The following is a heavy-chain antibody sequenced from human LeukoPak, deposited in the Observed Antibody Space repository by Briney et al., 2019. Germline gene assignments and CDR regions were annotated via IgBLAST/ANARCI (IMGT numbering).Heavy chain of an antibody. CDR2: IYYSGST. CDR1: GGSISSYY. Sequence: SETLSLTCTVSGGSISSYYWSWIRQPPGKGLEWIGYIYYSGSTNNNPSLKSRVTISVDTSKNQFSLKLSSVTAADTAVYYCAAIFGVAGIFDYWGQGTLVTVSS. CDR3: AAIFGVAGIFDY. J-gene: IGHJ4*02. D-gene: IGHD3-3*01. V-gene: IGHV4-59*01.